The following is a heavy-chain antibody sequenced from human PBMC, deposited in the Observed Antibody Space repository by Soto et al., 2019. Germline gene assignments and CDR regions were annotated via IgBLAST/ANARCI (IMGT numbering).Heavy chain of an antibody. CDR3: ARDVTTSGRHPPEST. V-gene: IGHV4-61*01. Sequence: PSETLSLTCTVSGGSVSSGNYYWSWIRQSPVKGLGWIGYIFYSGSTNYNPSLKSRVSISVDTSKNQFSLTLTSVTAADTAVYYCARDVTTSGRHPPESTWGQGTLVTVSS. CDR1: GGSVSSGNYY. CDR2: IFYSGST. J-gene: IGHJ5*02. D-gene: IGHD6-19*01.